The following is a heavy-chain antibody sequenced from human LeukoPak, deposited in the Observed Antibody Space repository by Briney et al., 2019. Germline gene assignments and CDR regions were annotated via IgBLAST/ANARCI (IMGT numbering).Heavy chain of an antibody. D-gene: IGHD3-16*01. CDR1: GGSISSGSYY. V-gene: IGHV4-61*02. Sequence: SETLSLTCSVSGGSISSGSYYWSWIRQPAGKGLEWIGRIYTSGSTNYNPSLKSRVTILVDTSRNQFSLKLNSVTAADTAVYYCASNSWLAWGSYFDYWGQGTLVTVSS. J-gene: IGHJ4*02. CDR2: IYTSGST. CDR3: ASNSWLAWGSYFDY.